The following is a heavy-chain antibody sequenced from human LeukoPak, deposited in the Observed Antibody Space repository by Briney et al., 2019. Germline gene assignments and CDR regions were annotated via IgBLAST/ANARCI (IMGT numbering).Heavy chain of an antibody. D-gene: IGHD1-26*01. V-gene: IGHV1-18*01. CDR3: ARGNSGSYQEGFDP. CDR2: ISAYNGNT. Sequence: ASVKVSCKASGYTFTSYGISWVRQAPGQGLEWMGWISAYNGNTNYAQKLRGRVTMTTDTSTSTAYMELRSLRSDDTAVYYCARGNSGSYQEGFDPWGQGTLVTVSS. CDR1: GYTFTSYG. J-gene: IGHJ5*02.